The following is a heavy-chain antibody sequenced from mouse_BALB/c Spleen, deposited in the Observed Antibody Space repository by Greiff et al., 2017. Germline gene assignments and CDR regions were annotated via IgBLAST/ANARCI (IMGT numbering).Heavy chain of an antibody. J-gene: IGHJ4*01. V-gene: IGHV3-2*02. Sequence: EVKLMESGPGLVKPSQSLSLTCTVTGYSITSDYAWNWIRQFPGNKLEWMGYISYSGSTSYNPSLKSRISITRDTSKNQFFLQLNSVTTEDTATYYCARRGRDYYAMDYWGQGTSVTVSS. CDR2: ISYSGST. CDR1: GYSITSDYA. CDR3: ARRGRDYYAMDY.